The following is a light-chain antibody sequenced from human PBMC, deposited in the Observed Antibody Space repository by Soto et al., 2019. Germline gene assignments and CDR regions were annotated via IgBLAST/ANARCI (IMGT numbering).Light chain of an antibody. CDR1: GATSD. CDR3: QSFDSSLSALYV. Sequence: QAGVTQPPSVSGAPGQRVTISCIGATSDVHWYQHLPGTAPKLLIYGNNNRPSGVPDRFSGSKSGTSASLAITGLQAEDEADYYCQSFDSSLSALYVFGTGTKLTVL. CDR2: GNN. J-gene: IGLJ1*01. V-gene: IGLV1-40*01.